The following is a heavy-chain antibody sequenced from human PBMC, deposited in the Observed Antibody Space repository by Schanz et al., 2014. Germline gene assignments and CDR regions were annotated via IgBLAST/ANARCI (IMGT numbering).Heavy chain of an antibody. V-gene: IGHV3-74*01. D-gene: IGHD1-26*01. CDR2: INSVGSNT. CDR3: ARGGSGSHYRLDY. CDR1: GFTFSSHC. Sequence: EVQLVQSGGGLVQPGGSLRLSCAASGFTFSSHCMHWVRQDPGKGLVWVARINSVGSNTDYADSVTGRFTISRDNAKNTLYLQMNTLRAEDTAVYYCARGGSGSHYRLDYWGQGTLVTVSS. J-gene: IGHJ4*02.